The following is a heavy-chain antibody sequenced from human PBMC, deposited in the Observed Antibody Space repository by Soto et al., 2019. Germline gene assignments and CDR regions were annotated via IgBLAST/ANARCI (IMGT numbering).Heavy chain of an antibody. D-gene: IGHD1-26*01. J-gene: IGHJ1*01. CDR3: AREGGGGSYYFQH. Sequence: QVQLVASGGGVVQPGRSLRLSCAASGFTFSSYAMHWVRQAPGKGLEWVAVISYDGSNKYYADSVKGRFTISRDNSKNTLYLQMNSLRAADTAVYYCAREGGGGSYYFQHWGQGTLVTVSS. V-gene: IGHV3-30-3*01. CDR2: ISYDGSNK. CDR1: GFTFSSYA.